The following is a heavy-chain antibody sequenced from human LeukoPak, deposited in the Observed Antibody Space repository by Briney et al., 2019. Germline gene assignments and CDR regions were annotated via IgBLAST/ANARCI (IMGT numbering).Heavy chain of an antibody. J-gene: IGHJ3*02. V-gene: IGHV3-21*05. CDR3: AGDGVGVLPGDAFDI. CDR1: GFSFSTHS. D-gene: IGHD1-26*01. CDR2: INLDGTDI. Sequence: GGSLRLSCAASGFSFSTHSMNWVRQAPGKGLEWISFINLDGTDIHYGESVKGRFTISRDNAKNSLYLQMHTLRAEDTAVYYCAGDGVGVLPGDAFDIWSQGTMVTVSS.